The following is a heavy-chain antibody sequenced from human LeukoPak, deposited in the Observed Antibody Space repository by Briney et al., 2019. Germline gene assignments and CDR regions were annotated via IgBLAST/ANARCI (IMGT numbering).Heavy chain of an antibody. CDR1: GFTFSNYA. CDR2: ISSNGDRT. CDR3: ARGSRIHDDFSGYYHY. V-gene: IGHV3-64*01. D-gene: IGHD3-22*01. J-gene: IGHJ4*02. Sequence: GGSLRLSCAASGFTFSNYAMHWVRQAPGKGLEYASAISSNGDRTNYANSVKGRFTISRDDSKNTLYLQMGSLRAEDMAVYYCARGSRIHDDFSGYYHYWGQGTLVTVSS.